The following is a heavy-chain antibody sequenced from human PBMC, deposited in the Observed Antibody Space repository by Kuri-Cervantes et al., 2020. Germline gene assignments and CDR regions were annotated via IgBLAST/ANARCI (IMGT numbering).Heavy chain of an antibody. CDR2: MNPNSGNT. Sequence: ASVKVSCKASGYTFTSYDINWVRQATGQGLEWMGWMNPNSGNTGYAQKFQGRVTMTRNTSMSTAYMELSSLRSGDTAVYYCAGYREITMVRGVIITGSYYYYGMDVWGQGTTVTVSS. CDR1: GYTFTSYD. CDR3: AGYREITMVRGVIITGSYYYYGMDV. J-gene: IGHJ6*02. D-gene: IGHD3-10*01. V-gene: IGHV1-8*01.